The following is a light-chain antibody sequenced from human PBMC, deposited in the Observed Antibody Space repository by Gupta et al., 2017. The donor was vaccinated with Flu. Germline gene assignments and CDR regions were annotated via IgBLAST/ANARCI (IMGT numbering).Light chain of an antibody. CDR1: QSVLYNSNNKNY. CDR2: WAT. Sequence: SLGERATINCKSSQSVLYNSNNKNYIAWYQQKAGQPPRLLIYWATTRESGVPDRFSGSGSVTDFTLTISSLQAEDVAVYYCQQYYGPPRTFGQGTKVEIK. CDR3: QQYYGPPRT. V-gene: IGKV4-1*01. J-gene: IGKJ1*01.